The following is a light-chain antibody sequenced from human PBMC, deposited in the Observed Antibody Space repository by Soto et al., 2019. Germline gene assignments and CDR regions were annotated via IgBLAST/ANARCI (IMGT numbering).Light chain of an antibody. Sequence: DIQMTQSPSTLSASVGDRVTITCRASQSISSWLAWYQQKPGKAPKLLIYDASSLESGVPSRFSGSGSGTEFTLTISSLQPDDFATYYCQQYSSYPYTFGQGTRLENK. CDR3: QQYSSYPYT. J-gene: IGKJ5*01. CDR1: QSISSW. CDR2: DAS. V-gene: IGKV1-5*01.